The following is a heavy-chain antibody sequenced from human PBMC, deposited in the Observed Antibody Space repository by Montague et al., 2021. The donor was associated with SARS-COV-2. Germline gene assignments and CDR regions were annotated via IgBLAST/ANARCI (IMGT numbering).Heavy chain of an antibody. Sequence: SETLSLTCAVYGGSFSGSYWTWTRQSPRKGLEWIGEINNSGSTNYNPSLKSRVTISVDTSKNQFSLKLSSVTAADTAVYYGACGEITTRGLIYYYGMDVWGQGTTVTVSS. CDR2: INNSGST. V-gene: IGHV4-34*01. J-gene: IGHJ6*02. CDR1: GGSFSGSY. CDR3: ACGEITTRGLIYYYGMDV. D-gene: IGHD4-11*01.